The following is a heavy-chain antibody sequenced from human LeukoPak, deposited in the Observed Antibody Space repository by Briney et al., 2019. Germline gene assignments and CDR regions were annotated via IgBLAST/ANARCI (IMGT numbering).Heavy chain of an antibody. CDR2: IYHSGST. CDR3: TRARYFDY. V-gene: IGHV4-4*02. J-gene: IGHJ4*02. CDR1: GGSIKSNNW. D-gene: IGHD3-9*01. Sequence: SETLSLTCAVSGGSIKSNNWWSWVRQPPGKGLEWIGEIYHSGSTNYNPSLKSRLTISVDTSKNQFSLKLSSVTAADTAVYYCTRARYFDYWGQGTLVTVSS.